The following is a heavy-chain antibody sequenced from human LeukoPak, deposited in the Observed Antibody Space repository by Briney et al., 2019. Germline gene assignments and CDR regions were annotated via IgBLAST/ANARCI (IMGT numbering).Heavy chain of an antibody. CDR2: ISSSSSYI. Sequence: PGGSLRLSCAASGFTFSSYSMNWVRQAPGKGLEWVSSISSSSSYIYYADSVKGRFTISRDNAKNTLYLQMNSLRAEDTAVYYCARDRGKVLKSPIDYWGQGTLVTVSS. J-gene: IGHJ4*02. D-gene: IGHD4/OR15-4a*01. CDR1: GFTFSSYS. V-gene: IGHV3-21*01. CDR3: ARDRGKVLKSPIDY.